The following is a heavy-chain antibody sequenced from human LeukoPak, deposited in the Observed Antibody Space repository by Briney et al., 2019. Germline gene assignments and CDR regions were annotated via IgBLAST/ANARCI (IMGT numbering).Heavy chain of an antibody. V-gene: IGHV1-18*01. CDR2: ITPNNGYA. J-gene: IGHJ4*02. CDR3: ARNKSTTLGDY. Sequence: ASVKVSCKASGYAFSNSGISWVRQAPGQGLEWMGWITPNNGYAHYAQKLQGRVTMTTDTFTSTAYIELRSLRSDDTAVYYCARNKSTTLGDYWGQGTLVTVSS. D-gene: IGHD2-2*01. CDR1: GYAFSNSG.